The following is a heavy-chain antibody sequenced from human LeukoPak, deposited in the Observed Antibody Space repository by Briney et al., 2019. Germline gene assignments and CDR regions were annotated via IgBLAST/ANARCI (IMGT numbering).Heavy chain of an antibody. V-gene: IGHV3-23*01. CDR1: GFTFSSYG. CDR3: AKGSRREATWVRITETLSSFDY. J-gene: IGHJ4*02. Sequence: GGPLRLSCAASGFTFSSYGMSWVGQAPGKGLEWVSTISSSGGSTYYADSVKGRFTISRDNSKNTLYLQMISLRAEDTALYYCAKGSRREATWVRITETLSSFDYWGQGTLVTVSS. CDR2: ISSSGGST. D-gene: IGHD1-14*01.